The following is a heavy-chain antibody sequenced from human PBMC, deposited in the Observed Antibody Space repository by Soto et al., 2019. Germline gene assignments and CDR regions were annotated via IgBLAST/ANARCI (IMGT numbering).Heavy chain of an antibody. V-gene: IGHV1-2*04. CDR1: GYTFTGYY. D-gene: IGHD6-6*01. CDR2: INPNSGGT. J-gene: IGHJ4*02. CDR3: ARDAAGPARLGGNFDY. Sequence: ASVKVSCKASGYTFTGYYMHWVRQAPGQGLEWMGWINPNSGGTNYAQKFQGWVTMTRDTSISTAYMELSRLRSDDTAVYYCARDAAGPARLGGNFDYWGQGTLVTGSS.